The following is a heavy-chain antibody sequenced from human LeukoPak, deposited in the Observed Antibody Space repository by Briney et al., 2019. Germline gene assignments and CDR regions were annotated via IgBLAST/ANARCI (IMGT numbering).Heavy chain of an antibody. CDR3: AREGGPYRPLDY. J-gene: IGHJ4*02. V-gene: IGHV4-4*02. CDR2: VNLQGST. Sequence: SETLSLTCGVSGGSITSTNYWTWVRQPPGKGLEWIGEVNLQGSTNYNPSLMGRVAISVDTSENHISLQLTSVTAADTAVYYCAREGGPYRPLDYSGQGTLVTVSS. CDR1: GGSITSTNY.